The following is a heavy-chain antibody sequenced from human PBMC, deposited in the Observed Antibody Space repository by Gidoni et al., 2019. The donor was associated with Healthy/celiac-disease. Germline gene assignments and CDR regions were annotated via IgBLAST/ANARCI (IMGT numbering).Heavy chain of an antibody. Sequence: QVQLVESGGGVVQPGRSLRLSCAASGFTFSSYGMHWVRQAPGKGLEWVAVIWYDGSNKYYADSVKGRFAISRDNSKNTLYLQMNSLRAEDTAVYYCARDLWYPPSYYYYYGMDVWGQGTTVTVSS. CDR1: GFTFSSYG. CDR3: ARDLWYPPSYYYYYGMDV. V-gene: IGHV3-33*01. D-gene: IGHD6-13*01. CDR2: IWYDGSNK. J-gene: IGHJ6*02.